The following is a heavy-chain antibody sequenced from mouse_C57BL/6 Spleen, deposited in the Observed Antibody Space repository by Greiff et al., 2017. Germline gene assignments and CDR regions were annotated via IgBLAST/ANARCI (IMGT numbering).Heavy chain of an antibody. V-gene: IGHV5-17*01. CDR3: ARLGGLVGDV. D-gene: IGHD1-1*02. CDR2: ISSGSSTI. J-gene: IGHJ1*03. Sequence: EVKVVESGGGLVKPGGSLKLSCAASGFTFSDYGMHWVRQAPEKGLEWVAYISSGSSTIYYADTVKGRFTISRDNAKNTLFLQMTSLRSEDTAMYYCARLGGLVGDVWGTGTTVTVSS. CDR1: GFTFSDYG.